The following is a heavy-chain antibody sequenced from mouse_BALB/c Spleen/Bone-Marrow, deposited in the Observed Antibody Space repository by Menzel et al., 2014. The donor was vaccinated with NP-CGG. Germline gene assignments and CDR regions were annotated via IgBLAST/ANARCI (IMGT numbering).Heavy chain of an antibody. J-gene: IGHJ2*01. CDR2: IYPGDGET. D-gene: IGHD2-10*02. V-gene: IGHV1-80*01. CDR3: ARRYGDY. Sequence: VKLQESGAELVRPGSSVKVSCKASGYPFSSYWMNWVKQRPGQGLEWIGQIYPGDGETNYNGKFKGNATLTADKSSSTAYMQLISLTSEDSAVYFCARRYGDYWGQGTPLTVSS. CDR1: GYPFSSYW.